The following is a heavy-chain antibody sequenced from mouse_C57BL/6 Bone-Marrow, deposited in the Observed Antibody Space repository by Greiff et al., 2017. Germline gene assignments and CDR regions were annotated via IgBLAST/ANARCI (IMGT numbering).Heavy chain of an antibody. CDR1: GYTFTDHT. Sequence: VQLQQSDAELVKPGASVKISCKVSGYTFTDHTIHWMKQRPEQGLEWIGYIYPRDGSTKYNEKFKGKATLTADKSSSTAYMQLNSLTSEDSAVYFCARWGFITTVVATDAMDYWGQGTSVTVSS. CDR3: ARWGFITTVVATDAMDY. J-gene: IGHJ4*01. D-gene: IGHD1-1*01. CDR2: IYPRDGST. V-gene: IGHV1-78*01.